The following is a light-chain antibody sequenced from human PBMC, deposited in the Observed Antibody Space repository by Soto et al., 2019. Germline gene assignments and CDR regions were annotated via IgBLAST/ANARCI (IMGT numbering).Light chain of an antibody. CDR3: QVWDSSSDLYV. J-gene: IGLJ1*01. Sequence: SYVLTQPPSVSVAPGKTARINCEGNNIGSKLVHWYQQKPGQAPVLVIYYDTDRPSGIPERFSGSNSGNTATLTISGVEAGDEADYFCQVWDSSSDLYVFGTGTKVTVL. CDR2: YDT. CDR1: NIGSKL. V-gene: IGLV3-21*04.